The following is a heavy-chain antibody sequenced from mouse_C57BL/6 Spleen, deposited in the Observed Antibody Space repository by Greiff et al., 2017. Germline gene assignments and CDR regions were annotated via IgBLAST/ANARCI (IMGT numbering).Heavy chain of an antibody. J-gene: IGHJ3*01. Sequence: EVQRVESGPGLVKPSQSLSLTCSVTGYSITSGYYWNWIRQFPGNKLEWMGYISYDGSNNYNPSLKNRISITRDTSKNQFFLKLNSVTTEDTATYYCAREDYDVSWFAYWGQGTLVTVSA. CDR3: AREDYDVSWFAY. CDR1: GYSITSGYY. D-gene: IGHD2-4*01. V-gene: IGHV3-6*01. CDR2: ISYDGSN.